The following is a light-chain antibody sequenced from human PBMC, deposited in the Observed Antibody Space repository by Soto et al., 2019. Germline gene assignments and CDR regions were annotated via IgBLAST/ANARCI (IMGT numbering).Light chain of an antibody. Sequence: DIQMTQSPSSVSASVGDIVTITCRASQGISNWLAWYQQQPGKAPKLLIYAASSLQSGVPSRFSGGGSGTHLTLIISSLQPEDFATYYCQQTNTFLPLTFGGGTKVEIK. CDR3: QQTNTFLPLT. J-gene: IGKJ4*01. V-gene: IGKV1-12*01. CDR2: AAS. CDR1: QGISNW.